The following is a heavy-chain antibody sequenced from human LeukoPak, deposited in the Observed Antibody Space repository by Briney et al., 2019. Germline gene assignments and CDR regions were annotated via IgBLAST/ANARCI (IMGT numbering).Heavy chain of an antibody. CDR1: GYTFTSYG. J-gene: IGHJ4*02. Sequence: ASVKVSCKASGYTFTSYGISWVRQAPGQGLEGMGWISTYNGNTNYAQKLQGRVTMTTDTSTSTAYMELRSLRSDDTAVYYCARDDFWSGYSPLKADYWGQGTLATVSS. V-gene: IGHV1-18*01. CDR2: ISTYNGNT. CDR3: ARDDFWSGYSPLKADY. D-gene: IGHD3-3*01.